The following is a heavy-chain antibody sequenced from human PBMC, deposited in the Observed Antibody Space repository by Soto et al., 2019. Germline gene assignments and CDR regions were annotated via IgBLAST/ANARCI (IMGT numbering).Heavy chain of an antibody. CDR3: ARGEDEYGDHGEFYYYMDV. J-gene: IGHJ6*03. Sequence: VGSLRLSCAASGFTFSSYSMNWVRQAPGKGLEWVSYISSSSSTIYYADSVKGRFTISRDNAKNSLYLQMNSLRAEDTAVYYCARGEDEYGDHGEFYYYMDVWGKGTTVTVSS. V-gene: IGHV3-48*01. CDR2: ISSSSSTI. CDR1: GFTFSSYS. D-gene: IGHD4-17*01.